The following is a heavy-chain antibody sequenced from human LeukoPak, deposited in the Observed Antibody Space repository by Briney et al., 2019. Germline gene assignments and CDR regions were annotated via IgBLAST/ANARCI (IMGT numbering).Heavy chain of an antibody. CDR3: ARRDSSSPSYYYYYYYMDV. CDR1: GGSISSYY. Sequence: PSETLSLTCTVSGGSISSYYWSWIRQPAGKGLEWIGRIYTSGSTNYNPSLKSRVTMSVDTSKNQFSLKLSSVTAADTAVYYCARRDSSSPSYYYYYYYMDVWGKGTTVTVSS. V-gene: IGHV4-4*07. CDR2: IYTSGST. D-gene: IGHD6-13*01. J-gene: IGHJ6*03.